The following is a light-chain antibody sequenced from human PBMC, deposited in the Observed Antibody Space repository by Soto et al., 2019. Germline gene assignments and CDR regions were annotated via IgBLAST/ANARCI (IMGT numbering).Light chain of an antibody. CDR2: LGS. Sequence: DIVMTQSPLSLPVTPGEPASISCRSSQSLLHSNGYNYVDWYLQKPGQSPQLLIYLGSNRASGVPDRFSGSGSGTDFTLKISRVEAEDVGVYCCMQGLQTWTFGQGTKVEIK. V-gene: IGKV2-28*01. CDR3: MQGLQTWT. J-gene: IGKJ1*01. CDR1: QSLLHSNGYNY.